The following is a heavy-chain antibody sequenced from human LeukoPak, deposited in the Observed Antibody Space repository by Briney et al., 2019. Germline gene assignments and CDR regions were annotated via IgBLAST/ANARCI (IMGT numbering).Heavy chain of an antibody. CDR3: ARRRTTGTTGYFDY. CDR2: IYTTGST. V-gene: IGHV4-4*07. D-gene: IGHD1-1*01. Sequence: SETLSLTCTVSGGSISSHYWTWIRQPAGKGLEWIGRIYTTGSTNYNPSLKSRVTISVDTSKNQFSLMLSSVTAADTAFYYCARRRTTGTTGYFDYWGRGILVTVSS. CDR1: GGSISSHY. J-gene: IGHJ4*02.